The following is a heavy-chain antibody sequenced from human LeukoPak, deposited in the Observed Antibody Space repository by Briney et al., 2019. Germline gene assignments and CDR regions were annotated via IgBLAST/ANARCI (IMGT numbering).Heavy chain of an antibody. CDR3: SALEWLSERVDY. CDR1: GGSISSGSYY. D-gene: IGHD3-3*01. Sequence: PSETLSLTCTVSGGSISSGSYYWSWIRQPAGKGLEWIGRIYTSGSTNYSPSLKSRVTISVDTSKNQFSLKLSSVTAADTAVYYCSALEWLSERVDYWGQGTLVTVSS. V-gene: IGHV4-61*02. CDR2: IYTSGST. J-gene: IGHJ4*02.